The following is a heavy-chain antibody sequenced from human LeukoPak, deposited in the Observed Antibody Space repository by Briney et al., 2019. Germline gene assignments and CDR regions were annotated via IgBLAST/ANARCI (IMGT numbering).Heavy chain of an antibody. Sequence: ASVKVSCKASGYTFTGYYMHRVRQAPGQGLEWMGWINPNSGGTNYAQKFQGRVTMTRDTSISTAYMELSRLRSDDTAVYYCARDIVVVPTNWFDPWGQGTLVTLSS. CDR3: ARDIVVVPTNWFDP. V-gene: IGHV1-2*02. CDR2: INPNSGGT. CDR1: GYTFTGYY. D-gene: IGHD2-2*01. J-gene: IGHJ5*02.